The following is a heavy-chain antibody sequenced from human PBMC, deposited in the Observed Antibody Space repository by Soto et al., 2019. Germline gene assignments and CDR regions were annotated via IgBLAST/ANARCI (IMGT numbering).Heavy chain of an antibody. CDR2: ISSSSFTI. CDR3: ARDYNDFCSGPFDY. CDR1: GFRFSDYS. D-gene: IGHD3-3*01. Sequence: EVHLVESGGRLVQPGGSLRLSCAASGFRFSDYSMNWVRQAPGRGLEWVSYISSSSFTIHYADSVEGRFAICRDNAKNSLDLQMNSLRVEDPAVYYCARDYNDFCSGPFDYCGQGALVTVSS. J-gene: IGHJ4*02. V-gene: IGHV3-48*01.